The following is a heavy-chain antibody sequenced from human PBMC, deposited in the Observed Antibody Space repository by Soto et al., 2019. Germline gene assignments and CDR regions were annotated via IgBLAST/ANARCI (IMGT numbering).Heavy chain of an antibody. D-gene: IGHD3-16*01. V-gene: IGHV3-48*02. CDR1: GFSVSGYS. CDR2: ITIVTGNI. CDR3: ARDLNVGGVITFGGLLES. Sequence: GGSLRLSCEASGFSVSGYSMNWVRQSPGKGLEWLAYITIVTGNIVYADSVKGRFTISTDSGKNSVFLQMNSLRDEDTAVYYCARDLNVGGVITFGGLLESWGQGTLVTVSS. J-gene: IGHJ5*02.